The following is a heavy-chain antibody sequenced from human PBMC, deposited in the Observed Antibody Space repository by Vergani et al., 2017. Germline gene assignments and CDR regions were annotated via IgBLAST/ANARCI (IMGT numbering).Heavy chain of an antibody. D-gene: IGHD4-17*01. CDR1: GGSFSGYY. CDR2: INHSGST. J-gene: IGHJ4*02. CDR3: ARVDYGDYGLFDY. V-gene: IGHV4-34*01. Sequence: QVQLQQWGAGLLKPSETLSLTCAVYGGSFSGYYWSWIRQPPGKGLEWIGEINHSGSTNYNPSLKSRVTISVDTSKNQFSLKLSSVTAADTAVYYCARVDYGDYGLFDYWGQGTLVTVSS.